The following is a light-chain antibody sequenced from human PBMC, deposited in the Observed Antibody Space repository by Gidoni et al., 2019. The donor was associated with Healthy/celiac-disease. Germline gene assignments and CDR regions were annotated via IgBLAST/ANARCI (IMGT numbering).Light chain of an antibody. Sequence: IVMTHSPAPLSVSPGERATPSFRASQSVSSNLAWYQQKPGQAPRLLIYGASTRATGIPARFSGSGSGTEFTLTISSLQSEDFAVYYCQQYNNWPPITFGQGTRLEIK. J-gene: IGKJ5*01. CDR3: QQYNNWPPIT. CDR2: GAS. V-gene: IGKV3-15*01. CDR1: QSVSSN.